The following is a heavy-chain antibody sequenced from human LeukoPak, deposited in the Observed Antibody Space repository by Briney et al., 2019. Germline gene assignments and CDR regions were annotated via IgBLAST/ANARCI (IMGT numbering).Heavy chain of an antibody. CDR2: IGTAGDT. D-gene: IGHD2-2*01. J-gene: IGHJ3*02. CDR1: GFTFSSYD. V-gene: IGHV3-13*01. Sequence: PGGSLRLSCAASGFTFSSYDMHWVRQATGKGLEWVSAIGTAGDTYYPGSVKGRFTISRDNSKNTLYFQMNSLTAEDTAVYYCARGARCSTSCLVQAFDIWGQGTMVTVSS. CDR3: ARGARCSTSCLVQAFDI.